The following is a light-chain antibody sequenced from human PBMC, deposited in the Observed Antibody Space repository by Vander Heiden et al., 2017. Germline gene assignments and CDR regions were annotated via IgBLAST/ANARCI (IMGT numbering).Light chain of an antibody. V-gene: IGKV1-5*01. J-gene: IGKJ1*01. CDR1: QSISSW. CDR3: QQDTTYPWT. CDR2: DAS. Sequence: DLQMTQSPSTLSASVGDRVTITCRASQSISSWLAWYQQKPGKAPKLLIYDASSLESGVPSRFSGSGSGTEFTLTISSLQPDDFATYYCQQDTTYPWTFGQGTKVEIK.